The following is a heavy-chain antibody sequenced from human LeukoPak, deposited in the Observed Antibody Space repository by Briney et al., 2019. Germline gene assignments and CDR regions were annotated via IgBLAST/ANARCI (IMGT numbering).Heavy chain of an antibody. CDR3: ARDPAPYSGVNNFDY. CDR2: INPNSGGT. J-gene: IGHJ4*02. Sequence: ASVKVSCKASGYTFTGYYMHWVRQAPGQGLEWMGWINPNSGGTNYAQKFQGRVTITADKSTSTAYMELSSLRSEDTAVYYCARDPAPYSGVNNFDYWGQGTLVTVSS. CDR1: GYTFTGYY. D-gene: IGHD1-26*01. V-gene: IGHV1-2*02.